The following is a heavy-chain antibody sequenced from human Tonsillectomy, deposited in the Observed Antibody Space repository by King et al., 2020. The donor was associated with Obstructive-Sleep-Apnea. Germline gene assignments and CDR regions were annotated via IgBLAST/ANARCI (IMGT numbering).Heavy chain of an antibody. CDR3: ARDFYTWGSHDS. CDR1: GLTFSSYC. CDR2: IKQDGSEE. D-gene: IGHD3-16*01. V-gene: IGHV3-7*01. Sequence: VQLVESGGGLVQPGGSLRLSCAVSGLTFSSYCMTWVRQPPGKGLEWVGNIKQDGSEEYYADSVKGRFTISRDNAKNSLYLQMSSLRAEDTAVYYCARDFYTWGSHDSWGQGTLVTVSS. J-gene: IGHJ4*02.